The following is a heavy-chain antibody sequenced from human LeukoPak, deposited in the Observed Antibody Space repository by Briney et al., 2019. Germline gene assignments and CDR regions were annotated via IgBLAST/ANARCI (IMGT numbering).Heavy chain of an antibody. CDR3: ARRTTRTVVTHGRAFDI. CDR1: GGSFSGYY. CDR2: INHSGST. D-gene: IGHD4-23*01. Sequence: SETLSLTCAVYGGSFSGYYWSWIRQPPGKGLEWIGKINHSGSTNYNPSLKSRVTISVDTSKNQFSLKLSSVTAADTAVYYCARRTTRTVVTHGRAFDIWGQGTMVTVSS. J-gene: IGHJ3*02. V-gene: IGHV4-34*01.